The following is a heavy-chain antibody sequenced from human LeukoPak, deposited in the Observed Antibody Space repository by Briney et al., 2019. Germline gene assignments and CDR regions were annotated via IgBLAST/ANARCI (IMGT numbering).Heavy chain of an antibody. Sequence: PGRSLRLSCAASGFTFDDYAMHWVRQAPGKGLEWVSGISWNSGNIGYADSVKGRFTISRDNAKNSLYLQMNSLRAEDTALYYCAKSYSYGYSSGSSFDYWAREPWSPSPQ. D-gene: IGHD6-19*01. V-gene: IGHV3-9*01. CDR1: GFTFDDYA. J-gene: IGHJ4*02. CDR3: AKSYSYGYSSGSSFDY. CDR2: ISWNSGNI.